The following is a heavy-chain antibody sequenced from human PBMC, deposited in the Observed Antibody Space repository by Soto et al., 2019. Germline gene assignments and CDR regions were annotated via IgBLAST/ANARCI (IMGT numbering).Heavy chain of an antibody. CDR1: GYTFTSYA. D-gene: IGHD2-15*01. CDR2: INAGNGNT. V-gene: IGHV1-3*05. J-gene: IGHJ6*02. Sequence: QVQLVQSGAEEKKPGASVKVSCKASGYTFTSYAMHWVRQAPGQRLEWMGWINAGNGNTKYSQKFQGRVTITRDTSASTAYMELSSLRSEDTAVYYCARAGLVVGDGNYYYGMDVWGQGTTVTVSS. CDR3: ARAGLVVGDGNYYYGMDV.